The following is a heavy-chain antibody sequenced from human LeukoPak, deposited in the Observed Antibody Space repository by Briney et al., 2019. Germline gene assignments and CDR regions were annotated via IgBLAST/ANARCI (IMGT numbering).Heavy chain of an antibody. Sequence: PGGSLRLSCAASGFTFTNSWMCWVRQAPGKGLEWLANINEAGSVTNYVHSVRGRFTISRDNAKNSLYLQMNSLRVEDTAVYYCATDSGYNAFDIWGRGTMVSVSS. V-gene: IGHV3-7*01. J-gene: IGHJ3*02. CDR2: INEAGSVT. CDR3: ATDSGYNAFDI. D-gene: IGHD5-12*01. CDR1: GFTFTNSW.